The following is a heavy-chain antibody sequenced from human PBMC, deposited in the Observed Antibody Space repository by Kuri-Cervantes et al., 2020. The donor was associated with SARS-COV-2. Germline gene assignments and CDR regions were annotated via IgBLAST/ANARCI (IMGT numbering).Heavy chain of an antibody. CDR3: ARDHMQLKGMDV. Sequence: VSVKVSCKASGYTFTSYGISWVRQAPGQGLEWMGWISAYNGNTNYAQKLQGRVTMTTDTSTSTAYMEMRSLRSDDTAVYYCARDHMQLKGMDVWGQGTTVTVSS. J-gene: IGHJ6*02. CDR2: ISAYNGNT. CDR1: GYTFTSYG. D-gene: IGHD6-13*01. V-gene: IGHV1-18*04.